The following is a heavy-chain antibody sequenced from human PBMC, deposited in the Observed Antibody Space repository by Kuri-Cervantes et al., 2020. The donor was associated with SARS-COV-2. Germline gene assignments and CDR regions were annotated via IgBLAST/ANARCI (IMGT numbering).Heavy chain of an antibody. J-gene: IGHJ4*02. CDR1: GFTFSSYS. D-gene: IGHD2-2*01. V-gene: IGHV3-48*01. CDR3: ARDRVVPAAAGGFDY. CDR2: ISSSSTI. Sequence: GGSLRLSCAASGFTFSSYSMNWVRQAPGKGLEWVSYISSSSTIYYADSVKGRFTISRDNSKNTLYLQMNSLRAEDTAVYYCARDRVVPAAAGGFDYWGQGTLVTVSS.